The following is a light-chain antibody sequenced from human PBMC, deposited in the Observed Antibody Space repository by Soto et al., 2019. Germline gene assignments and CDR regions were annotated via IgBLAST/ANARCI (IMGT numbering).Light chain of an antibody. J-gene: IGLJ2*01. CDR1: SSDVGGYKY. Sequence: QSVLTQPASVSGSPGQSITISCTGTSSDVGGYKYVSWYQQHPGKVPKLMMFDVSERPSGVPDRFSGSKSGNTASLSISGLQAEDEADYYCCAYAGSYTVLFGGGTKLTVL. CDR2: DVS. CDR3: CAYAGSYTVL. V-gene: IGLV2-11*01.